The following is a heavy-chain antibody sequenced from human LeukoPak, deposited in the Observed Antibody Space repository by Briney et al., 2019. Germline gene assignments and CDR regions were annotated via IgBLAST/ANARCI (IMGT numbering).Heavy chain of an antibody. Sequence: ASVKVSCKASGYTFTGYYMHWVRQAPGQGLEWMGWINPNSGGTNYAQKFQGRVTMTRDTSISTAYMELSRLRSDDTAVYYCARDRVSMVRGVTIGPFFGYWGQGTLVTVSS. CDR3: ARDRVSMVRGVTIGPFFGY. V-gene: IGHV1-2*02. D-gene: IGHD3-10*01. CDR1: GYTFTGYY. CDR2: INPNSGGT. J-gene: IGHJ4*02.